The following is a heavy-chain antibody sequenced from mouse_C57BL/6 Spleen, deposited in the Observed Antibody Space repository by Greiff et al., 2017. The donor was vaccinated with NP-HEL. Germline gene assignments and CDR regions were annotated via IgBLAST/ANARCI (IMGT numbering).Heavy chain of an antibody. CDR3: ARGDGYLY. V-gene: IGHV1-42*01. Sequence: EVKLMESGPELVKPGASVKISCKASGYSFTGYYMNWVKQSPEKSLEWIGEINPSTGGTTYNQKFKAKATLTVDKSSSTAYMQLKSLTSEDSAVYYCARGDGYLYWGQGTLVTVSA. CDR2: INPSTGGT. J-gene: IGHJ3*01. D-gene: IGHD2-3*01. CDR1: GYSFTGYY.